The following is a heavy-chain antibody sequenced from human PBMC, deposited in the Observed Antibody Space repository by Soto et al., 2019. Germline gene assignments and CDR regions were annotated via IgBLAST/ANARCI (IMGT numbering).Heavy chain of an antibody. D-gene: IGHD5-12*01. CDR3: ARLRRRYSGYDSGPYYYDYGMDV. J-gene: IGHJ6*02. CDR2: IIPIVGTA. CDR1: GGTFSSYA. V-gene: IGHV1-69*01. Sequence: QVQLVQSGAEVRKPGSSVKVSCKASGGTFSSYAISWVRQAPGQGLEWMGGIIPIVGTANYAQEFKGRVTITADESTSTAYMERSSLRSEDTAVYYCARLRRRYSGYDSGPYYYDYGMDVWGQGTTVTVSS.